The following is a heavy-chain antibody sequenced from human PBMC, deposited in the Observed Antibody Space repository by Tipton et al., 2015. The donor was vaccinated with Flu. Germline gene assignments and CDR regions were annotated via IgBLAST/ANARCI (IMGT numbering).Heavy chain of an antibody. J-gene: IGHJ4*02. CDR2: VYYSGPT. Sequence: TLSLTCTVSGGSISGYYWSWIRQPPGQGLEWIGCVYYSGPTRYNSSLKSRVTISVDTSKNRFSLKLTSLTAADTAVYYCARDKRGGTARPHFDYWGQGILVTVSS. CDR1: GGSISGYY. CDR3: ARDKRGGTARPHFDY. V-gene: IGHV4-59*01. D-gene: IGHD6-6*01.